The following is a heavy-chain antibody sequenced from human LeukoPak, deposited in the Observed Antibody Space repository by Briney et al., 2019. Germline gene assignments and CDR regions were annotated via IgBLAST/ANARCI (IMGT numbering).Heavy chain of an antibody. CDR1: GYTFTGYY. CDR3: ARSARIGDSSSNGDGWFDP. CDR2: INPNSGGT. Sequence: ASVKVSCKASGYTFTGYYMHWVRQAPGQGLEWMGWINPNSGGTNYAQKFQGWVTMTRDTSISTAYMELSRLRSDDTAVYYCARSARIGDSSSNGDGWFDPWGQGTLVTVSS. V-gene: IGHV1-2*04. J-gene: IGHJ5*02. D-gene: IGHD6-13*01.